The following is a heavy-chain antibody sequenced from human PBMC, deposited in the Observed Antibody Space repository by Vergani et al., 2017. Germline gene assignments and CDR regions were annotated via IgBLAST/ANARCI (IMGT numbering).Heavy chain of an antibody. CDR3: VKDHPVFDE. J-gene: IGHJ4*02. Sequence: QVHLVESGGGVVQPGRSLRLSCVVSGFTSSYYGMHWVRQAPGKGLEWVVFIQKDGIDKFYADSVRGRFTISRDISKNTLYLEMNSLSAEDTALYHCVKDHPVFDEWGRGTLVSVS. CDR2: IQKDGIDK. V-gene: IGHV3-30*18. CDR1: GFTSSYYG.